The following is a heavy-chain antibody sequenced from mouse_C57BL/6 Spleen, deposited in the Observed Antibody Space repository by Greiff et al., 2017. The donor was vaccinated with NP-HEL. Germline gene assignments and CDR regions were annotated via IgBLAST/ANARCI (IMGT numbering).Heavy chain of an antibody. D-gene: IGHD2-3*01. CDR2: IYPGSGST. J-gene: IGHJ4*01. CDR1: GYTFTSYW. CDR3: ASDYEGYYDAMDY. Sequence: QVQLQQPGAELVKPGASVKMSCKASGYTFTSYWITWVKQRPGQGLEWIGDIYPGSGSTNYNEKFKSKATLTVDTSSSTAYMQLSSLTSEDSAVYYCASDYEGYYDAMDYWGQGTSVTVSS. V-gene: IGHV1-55*01.